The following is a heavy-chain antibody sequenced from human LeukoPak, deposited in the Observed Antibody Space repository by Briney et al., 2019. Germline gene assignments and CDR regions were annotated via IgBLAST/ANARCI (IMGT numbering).Heavy chain of an antibody. CDR3: AKEVPAAMSFLGLGGWPFDY. CDR1: GFTFSSYA. D-gene: IGHD2-2*01. J-gene: IGHJ4*02. V-gene: IGHV3-30*04. CDR2: ISYDGSNK. Sequence: GGSLRLSCAASGFTFSSYAMHWVRQAPGKGLEWVAVISYDGSNKYYADSVKGRFTISRDNSKNTLYLQMNSLRAEDTAVYYCAKEVPAAMSFLGLGGWPFDYWGQGTLVTVSS.